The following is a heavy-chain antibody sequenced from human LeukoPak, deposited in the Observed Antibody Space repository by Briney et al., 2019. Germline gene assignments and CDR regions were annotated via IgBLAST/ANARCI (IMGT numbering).Heavy chain of an antibody. V-gene: IGHV4-34*01. CDR3: AKAGVRYSNSRALYAFDF. D-gene: IGHD3-10*01. Sequence: SETLSLTCAVYGGSFSGYYWSWIRQPPGKGLEWIGEINHSGGTNYNPSLKSRVTISVDTSKNQFSLKLSSVTAADTAVYYCAKAGVRYSNSRALYAFDFWGPGTMVTVSS. CDR1: GGSFSGYY. CDR2: INHSGGT. J-gene: IGHJ3*01.